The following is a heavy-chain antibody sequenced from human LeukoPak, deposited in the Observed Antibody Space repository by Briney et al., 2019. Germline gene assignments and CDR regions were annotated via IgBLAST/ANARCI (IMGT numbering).Heavy chain of an antibody. CDR1: GFTFSSYS. CDR3: ARGSSSSWYVSYYYYYMDV. D-gene: IGHD6-13*01. V-gene: IGHV3-21*04. J-gene: IGHJ6*03. CDR2: ISSSSSYI. Sequence: PGGSLRLSCAASGFTFSSYSMNWVRQAPGKGLEWVSSISSSSSYIYYADSVKGRFTISRDNAKNSLYLQMNSLRSEDTAVYYCARGSSSSWYVSYYYYYMDVWGKGTTVTISS.